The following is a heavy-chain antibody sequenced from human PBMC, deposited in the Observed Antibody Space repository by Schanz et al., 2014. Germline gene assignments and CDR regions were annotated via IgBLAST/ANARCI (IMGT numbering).Heavy chain of an antibody. D-gene: IGHD2-2*01. J-gene: IGHJ4*02. CDR1: GYSFSTYA. CDR3: ARGYCAGTSXXXXXX. CDR2: INTKTGNP. V-gene: IGHV7-4-1*02. Sequence: QVHLVQSESELKNPGASVKVSCKTSGYSFSTYAMNWVRQAPGQGLEWMGWINTKTGNPTYAQGFTGRFVFSLDTXXXXXHLQITTLXXXXXXXXXCARGYCAGTSXXXXXXWGQGTLVTVSS.